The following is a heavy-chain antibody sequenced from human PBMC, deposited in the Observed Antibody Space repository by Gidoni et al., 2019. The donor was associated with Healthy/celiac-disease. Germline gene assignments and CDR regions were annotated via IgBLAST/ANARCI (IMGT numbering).Heavy chain of an antibody. CDR2: INHSGST. CDR3: ASYYDSSGYPYYFDY. CDR1: GGSFSGYY. J-gene: IGHJ4*02. V-gene: IGHV4-34*01. Sequence: QVQLQPWGAGLLKPSETLSLTCAVYGGSFSGYYWSWIRQPPGKGLEWIGEINHSGSTNYNPSLKSRVTISVDTSKNQFSLKLSSVTAADTAVYYCASYYDSSGYPYYFDYWGQGTLVTVSS. D-gene: IGHD3-22*01.